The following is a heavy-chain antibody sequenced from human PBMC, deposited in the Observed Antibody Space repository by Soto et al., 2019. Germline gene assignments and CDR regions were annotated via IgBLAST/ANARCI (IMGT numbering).Heavy chain of an antibody. Sequence: GESLKISCKGSGYSFTSYWISWVRPMPGKGLEWMGRIDPSDSYTNYSTSFQGHVTISADKSISTAYLQWSSLKASDTAMYYCARTRYYCTNGVCPLGMDVWGQGTTGTVSS. CDR1: GYSFTSYW. V-gene: IGHV5-10-1*01. D-gene: IGHD2-8*01. J-gene: IGHJ6*02. CDR2: IDPSDSYT. CDR3: ARTRYYCTNGVCPLGMDV.